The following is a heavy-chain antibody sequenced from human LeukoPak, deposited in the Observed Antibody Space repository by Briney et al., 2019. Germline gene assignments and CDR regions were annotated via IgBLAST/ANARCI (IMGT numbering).Heavy chain of an antibody. J-gene: IGHJ4*02. V-gene: IGHV3-30*03. D-gene: IGHD2-15*01. Sequence: GGSLRLSCAASGFTFSSYGMHWVRQAPGKGLEWVAVISYDGSNKYYADSVKGRFTISRDNAKNSLFLQMNSLRAEDTAVYYCARAGSFSSSYGISWDYWGQGALVAVSS. CDR1: GFTFSSYG. CDR2: ISYDGSNK. CDR3: ARAGSFSSSYGISWDY.